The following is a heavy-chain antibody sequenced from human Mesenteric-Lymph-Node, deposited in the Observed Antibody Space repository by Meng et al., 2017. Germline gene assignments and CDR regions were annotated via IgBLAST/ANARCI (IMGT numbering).Heavy chain of an antibody. Sequence: GESLKISCAASGFTFSDYYMSWIRQAPGKGLEWVSYISSSGSTIYYADSVKGRFTISRDNSKNTLYLQMNSLRAEDTAVHYCARCELYSYYFDYWGQGTLVTVSS. J-gene: IGHJ4*02. CDR3: ARCELYSYYFDY. V-gene: IGHV3-11*04. CDR1: GFTFSDYY. D-gene: IGHD5-18*01. CDR2: ISSSGSTI.